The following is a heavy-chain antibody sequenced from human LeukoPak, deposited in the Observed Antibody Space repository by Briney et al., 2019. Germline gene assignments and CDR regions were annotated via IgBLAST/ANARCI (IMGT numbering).Heavy chain of an antibody. J-gene: IGHJ3*02. CDR1: GFTFTAYS. D-gene: IGHD5-12*01. V-gene: IGHV3-21*01. CDR2: MGIGSIYR. Sequence: PGGSLRLSCAPSGFTFTAYSMNWVPGAPGKGREGFSIMGIGSIYRYYAPSVKARFTISTDNARTSLYLQLSSLRAEDMAVYYCATGSQRQDQNRAYAYDAFAI. CDR3: ATGSQRQDQNRAYAYDAFAI.